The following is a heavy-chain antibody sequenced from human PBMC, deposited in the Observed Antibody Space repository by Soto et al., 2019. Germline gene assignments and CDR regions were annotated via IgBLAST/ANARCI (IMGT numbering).Heavy chain of an antibody. CDR3: ARDRQSTPWYAADY. Sequence: GWSLRLSCECSVFTFISYSMNWVRQAPGKGLEWVSSISGSGGYIYYADSVKGRFTISRDNAKNSLYLQMTSLRDEDTALYYCARDRQSTPWYAADYWGQGSLVTVSS. J-gene: IGHJ4*02. V-gene: IGHV3-21*01. D-gene: IGHD6-13*01. CDR2: ISGSGGYI. CDR1: VFTFISYS.